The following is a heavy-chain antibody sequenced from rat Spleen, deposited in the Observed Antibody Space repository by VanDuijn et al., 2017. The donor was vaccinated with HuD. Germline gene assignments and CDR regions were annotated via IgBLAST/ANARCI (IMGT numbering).Heavy chain of an antibody. Sequence: EVQLVESGGDLAQPGRSLKLSCAASGFTFSNYGMHWIRQAPTKGLEWVASITNTGVSTYYPDSVKGRFTISRDNAKITLYLQMNSLQTEDTATYYCARADIAAISTDGIWGQGVMVTVSS. D-gene: IGHD1-2*01. V-gene: IGHV5-19*01. CDR3: ARADIAAISTDGI. CDR2: ITNTGVST. CDR1: GFTFSNYG. J-gene: IGHJ2*01.